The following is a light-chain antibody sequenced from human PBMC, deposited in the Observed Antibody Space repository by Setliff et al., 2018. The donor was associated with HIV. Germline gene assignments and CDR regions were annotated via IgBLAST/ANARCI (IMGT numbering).Light chain of an antibody. J-gene: IGLJ1*01. CDR3: GSCTTTSPCA. V-gene: IGLV2-11*01. CDR1: STDVGGYDS. CDR2: EVS. Sequence: QSALTQPRSVSGSPGQSVTISCTTTSTDVGGYDSVSWYRQYPGKAPQLIIYEVSSRPSGISSRFSGSKSGNTASLTISGLQAEDEADYYCGSCTTTSPCAFGTGTKATVL.